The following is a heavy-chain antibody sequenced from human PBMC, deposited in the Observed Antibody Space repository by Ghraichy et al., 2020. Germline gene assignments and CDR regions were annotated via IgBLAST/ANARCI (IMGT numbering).Heavy chain of an antibody. CDR3: ARDEIPAMVRGVIMPGSDY. V-gene: IGHV4-59*01. J-gene: IGHJ4*02. CDR1: GGSISSYY. Sequence: SETLSLTCTVSGGSISSYYWSWIRQPPGKGLEWIGYIYYSGSTNYNPSLKSRVPISVDTSKNQFSLKLSSVTAADTAVYYCARDEIPAMVRGVIMPGSDYWGQGTLVTVS. D-gene: IGHD3-10*01. CDR2: IYYSGST.